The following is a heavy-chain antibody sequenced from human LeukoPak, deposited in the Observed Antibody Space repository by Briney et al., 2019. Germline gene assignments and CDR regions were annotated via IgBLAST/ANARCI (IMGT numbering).Heavy chain of an antibody. Sequence: GESLKISCKGSGYNFANYWIGWVRQMPGKGLEWMGIIYPTDSDTRYSPTFEGQVTISADKSISTAYLQWSSLKASDTAMYYCARRGYYDSSGYWYFDLWGRGTLVTVSS. D-gene: IGHD3-22*01. J-gene: IGHJ2*01. CDR2: IYPTDSDT. CDR3: ARRGYYDSSGYWYFDL. CDR1: GYNFANYW. V-gene: IGHV5-51*01.